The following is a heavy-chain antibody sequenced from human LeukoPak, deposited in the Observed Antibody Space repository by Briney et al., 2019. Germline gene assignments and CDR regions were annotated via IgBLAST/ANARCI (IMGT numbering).Heavy chain of an antibody. CDR1: GFTFSSYS. Sequence: GGSLRLSCAASGFTFSSYSMNWVRQAPGKGLEWVSYISSSSSTIYYADSVKGRFTISRDNAKNSLYLQMNSLRAEDTAVYYCANQFGSSGYPTTGDYWGQGTLVTVSS. CDR2: ISSSSSTI. J-gene: IGHJ4*02. D-gene: IGHD3-22*01. V-gene: IGHV3-48*01. CDR3: ANQFGSSGYPTTGDY.